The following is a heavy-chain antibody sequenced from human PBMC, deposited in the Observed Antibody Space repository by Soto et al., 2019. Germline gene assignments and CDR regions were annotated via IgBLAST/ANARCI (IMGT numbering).Heavy chain of an antibody. CDR2: INSDGSST. D-gene: IGHD2-15*01. V-gene: IGHV3-74*01. J-gene: IGHJ5*02. CDR1: GFTFSSYW. CDR3: ARIGYCSGGSCYYQPGVRWFDP. Sequence: EVQLVESGGGLVKPGGSLRLSCAASGFTFSSYWMHWVRQAPGKGLVWVSRINSDGSSTSYADSVKGRFTISRDNAKNTLYLQMNSLRAEDTAVYYCARIGYCSGGSCYYQPGVRWFDPWGQGTLVTVSS.